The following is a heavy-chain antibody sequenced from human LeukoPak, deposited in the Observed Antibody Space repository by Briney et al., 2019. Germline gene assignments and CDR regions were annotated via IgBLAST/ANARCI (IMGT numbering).Heavy chain of an antibody. V-gene: IGHV4-39*01. CDR2: IYYTGST. CDR3: VTMFYSSGRCQWFGP. D-gene: IGHD6-19*01. CDR1: GGSISSSSYF. Sequence: SETLSLTCTVSGGSISSSSYFWGWIRQPPGKGLEWIWSIYYTGSTYHNPSLTSRVTTSVDTYKNQFFLKLSSVTAADTAVYYCVTMFYSSGRCQWFGPWGQGTLVTVSS. J-gene: IGHJ5*02.